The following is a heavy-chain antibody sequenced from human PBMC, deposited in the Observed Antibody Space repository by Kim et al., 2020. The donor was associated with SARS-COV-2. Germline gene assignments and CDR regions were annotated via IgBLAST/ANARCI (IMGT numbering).Heavy chain of an antibody. CDR3: ARDRSEAVAFDI. Sequence: SETLSLTCTVSGGSISSGGYYWSWIRQHPGKGLEWIGYIYYSGSTYYNPSLKSRVTISVDTSKNQFSLKLSSVTAADTAVYYCARDRSEAVAFDIWGQGTMVTVSS. CDR2: IYYSGST. CDR1: GGSISSGGYY. J-gene: IGHJ3*02. D-gene: IGHD6-19*01. V-gene: IGHV4-31*03.